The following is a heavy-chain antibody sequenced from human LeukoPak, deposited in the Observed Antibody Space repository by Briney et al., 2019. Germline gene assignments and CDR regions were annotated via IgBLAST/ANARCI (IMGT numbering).Heavy chain of an antibody. CDR2: ISPILGIA. CDR3: ARNGYYYDSSGALDY. Sequence: SVKVSCKASGGTFSSYTISWVRQAPGQGLEWMGRISPILGIANYAQKFQGRVTITANKSTSTAYMELSSLRSEDTAVYYCARNGYYYDSSGALDYWGQGTLVTVSS. J-gene: IGHJ4*02. D-gene: IGHD3-22*01. CDR1: GGTFSSYT. V-gene: IGHV1-69*02.